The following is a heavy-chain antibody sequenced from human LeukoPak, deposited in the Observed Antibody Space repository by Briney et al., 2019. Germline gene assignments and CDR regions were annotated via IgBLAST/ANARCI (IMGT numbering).Heavy chain of an antibody. D-gene: IGHD1-7*01. CDR3: ARATGTKVPPGY. CDR1: GGSFSGYY. Sequence: SETLSLTCAVYGGSFSGYYWSWIRQPPGKGLEWIGEINHSGRNNYNPSLRSRVTISVDTSKNQFSLKLSSVTAADTAVYYCARATGTKVPPGYWGQGTLVTVSS. CDR2: INHSGRN. V-gene: IGHV4-34*01. J-gene: IGHJ4*02.